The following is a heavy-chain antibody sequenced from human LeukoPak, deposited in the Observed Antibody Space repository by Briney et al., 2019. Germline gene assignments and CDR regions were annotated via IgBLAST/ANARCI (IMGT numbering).Heavy chain of an antibody. Sequence: GESLKISCKGSGYSFTDYWIGWVRQMPGKGLEWMGIIYPGDSDTRYSPSFQGQVTISADKSISTAYLQWSSLKASDTAMYYCARPGPTVGEEVAGMGDHYAFDIWGQGTMVTVSS. J-gene: IGHJ3*02. CDR3: ARPGPTVGEEVAGMGDHYAFDI. CDR1: GYSFTDYW. V-gene: IGHV5-51*01. CDR2: IYPGDSDT. D-gene: IGHD6-19*01.